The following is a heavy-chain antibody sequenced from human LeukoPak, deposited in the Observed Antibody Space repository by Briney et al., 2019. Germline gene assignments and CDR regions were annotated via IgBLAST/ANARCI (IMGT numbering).Heavy chain of an antibody. D-gene: IGHD3-9*01. J-gene: IGHJ6*03. Sequence: ASVKVSCKASGYTFTSYDINWVRQATGQGLEWMGWMNPNSGNTGYAQKFQGRVTMTRNTSISTAYMELSSLRSEDTAVYYCARGRRNFDWLLFYYYYMDVWGKGTTVTISS. CDR1: GYTFTSYD. V-gene: IGHV1-8*01. CDR3: ARGRRNFDWLLFYYYYMDV. CDR2: MNPNSGNT.